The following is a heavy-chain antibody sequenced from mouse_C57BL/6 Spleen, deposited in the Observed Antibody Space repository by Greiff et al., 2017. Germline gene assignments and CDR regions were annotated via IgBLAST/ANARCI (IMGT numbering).Heavy chain of an antibody. V-gene: IGHV1-18*01. J-gene: IGHJ2*01. CDR2: INPNNGGT. Sequence: EVQLVESGPELVKPGASVKIPCKASGYTFTDYNMDWVKQSHGKSLEWIGDINPNNGGTIYNQKFKGKATLTVDKSSSTAYMELRSLTSEDTAVYYCARSRLGLRQYYFDYWGQGTTLTVSS. CDR1: GYTFTDYN. CDR3: ARSRLGLRQYYFDY. D-gene: IGHD1-1*01.